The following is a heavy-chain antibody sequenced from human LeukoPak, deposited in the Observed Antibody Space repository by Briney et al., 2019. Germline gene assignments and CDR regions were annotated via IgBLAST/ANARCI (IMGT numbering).Heavy chain of an antibody. D-gene: IGHD5-18*01. CDR3: AKCGSYGYLDD. J-gene: IGHJ4*02. CDR2: ISVSGDRT. Sequence: GGSLRLSCAASGFTFSSYAMSWVRQAPGKGLEWVSVISVSGDRTYYADSVKGRFTISRDNSRNTLYLQMNSLRAEDTAVYYCAKCGSYGYLDDWGQGTLVTVSS. V-gene: IGHV3-23*01. CDR1: GFTFSSYA.